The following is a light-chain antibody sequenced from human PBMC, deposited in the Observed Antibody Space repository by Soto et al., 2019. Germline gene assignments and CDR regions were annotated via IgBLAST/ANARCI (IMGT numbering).Light chain of an antibody. J-gene: IGLJ1*01. CDR2: DGS. Sequence: QSALTQPASVSGSPGQSITISCSGTTSDVGGYNYVSWYRQYPGKAPQLIIYDGSDRPSGVSNRFSGSKSGNTASLTISGLQADDEADYYCSSFTSTSTLEVFGTGTKVTVL. V-gene: IGLV2-14*01. CDR1: TSDVGGYNY. CDR3: SSFTSTSTLEV.